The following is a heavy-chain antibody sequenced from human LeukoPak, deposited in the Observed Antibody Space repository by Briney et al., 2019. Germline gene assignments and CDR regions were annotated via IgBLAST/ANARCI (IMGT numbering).Heavy chain of an antibody. Sequence: GGSLRLSCVVSGFNFDNFAMHWVRQPLGKGLEWVAVISHDGRTKYYADSMKGRITISRDNSKNTLFLQMNNLRSEDTAVYFCARPSPPGDGYNPPDHWGQGTLVTVSS. J-gene: IGHJ4*02. CDR3: ARPSPPGDGYNPPDH. CDR1: GFNFDNFA. V-gene: IGHV3-30*04. CDR2: ISHDGRTK. D-gene: IGHD5-24*01.